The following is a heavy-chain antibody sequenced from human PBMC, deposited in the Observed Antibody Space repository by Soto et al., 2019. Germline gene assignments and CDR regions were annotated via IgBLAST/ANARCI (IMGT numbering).Heavy chain of an antibody. CDR1: GYSFTSYW. CDR2: IYPGDSDT. CDR3: ARIPVAPRPQKDAFDI. Sequence: PGESLKISCKGSGYSFTSYWIGWVRQMPGKGLEWMGIIYPGDSDTRYSPSFQGQVTISADKSISTAYLQWSSLKASDTAMYYCARIPVAPRPQKDAFDIWGQGTMVTVSS. D-gene: IGHD2-15*01. J-gene: IGHJ3*02. V-gene: IGHV5-51*01.